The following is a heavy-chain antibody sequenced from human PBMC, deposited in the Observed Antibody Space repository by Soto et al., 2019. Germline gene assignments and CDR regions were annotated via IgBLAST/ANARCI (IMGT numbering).Heavy chain of an antibody. V-gene: IGHV4-31*03. Sequence: QVQLQESGPGLVKPSQTLSLTCTVSGGSIRSGTYYWSWIRQHPGKGLEWIGFIYYSGSTYYNPSLKSRVTMSLDTSKNQFSLKLSSVTAADTAVYYCAREYSSSWYKTFDAWGQGNLVTVSS. J-gene: IGHJ4*02. CDR2: IYYSGST. D-gene: IGHD6-13*01. CDR3: AREYSSSWYKTFDA. CDR1: GGSIRSGTYY.